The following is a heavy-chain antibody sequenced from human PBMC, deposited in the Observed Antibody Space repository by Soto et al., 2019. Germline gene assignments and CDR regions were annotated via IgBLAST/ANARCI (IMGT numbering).Heavy chain of an antibody. V-gene: IGHV3-23*01. Sequence: GGSLRLSCAASGFTFSSYAMSWVRQAPGKGLEWVSAISGSGGSTYYADSVKGRFTISRDNSKNTLYLQMNSLRAEDTAVYYCAKLLMAGSGGLRFLEWLSHDYYHYGMDFWGQGSTVIVSS. CDR2: ISGSGGST. CDR3: AKLLMAGSGGLRFLEWLSHDYYHYGMDF. J-gene: IGHJ6*02. CDR1: GFTFSSYA. D-gene: IGHD3-3*01.